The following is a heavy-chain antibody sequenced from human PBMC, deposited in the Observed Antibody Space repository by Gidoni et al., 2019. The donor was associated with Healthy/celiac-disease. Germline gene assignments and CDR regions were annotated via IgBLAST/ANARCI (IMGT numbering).Heavy chain of an antibody. V-gene: IGHV4-30-2*01. Sequence: QLQLQESGSGLVKPSQTLSLTCAVSGGSISRGCYSWSWIRQPPGKGLEWIGYIYLSGSTYYNPSFKSRVTISVDRSKNQFSLKLSSVTAADTAGYYCARGGAGSGSYYKYYFDYWGQGTLVTVSS. CDR2: IYLSGST. CDR1: GGSISRGCYS. D-gene: IGHD3-10*01. CDR3: ARGGAGSGSYYKYYFDY. J-gene: IGHJ4*02.